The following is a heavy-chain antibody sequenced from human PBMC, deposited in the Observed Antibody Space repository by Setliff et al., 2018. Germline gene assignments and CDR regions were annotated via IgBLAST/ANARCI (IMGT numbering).Heavy chain of an antibody. Sequence: PSETLSLTCTVSGGSVSSSSYYWSWIRQPPGKGLEWIGYIYYSGSTNYNPALKSRVTISVDTSKNQFSLKLSSVTAADTAVYYCARCITMVRGTYYYYMDVWGKGTTVTVSS. J-gene: IGHJ6*03. CDR2: IYYSGST. D-gene: IGHD3-10*01. V-gene: IGHV4-61*01. CDR3: ARCITMVRGTYYYYMDV. CDR1: GGSVSSSSYY.